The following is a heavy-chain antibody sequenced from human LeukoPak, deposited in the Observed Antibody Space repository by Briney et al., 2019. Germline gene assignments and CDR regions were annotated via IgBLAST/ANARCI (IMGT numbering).Heavy chain of an antibody. Sequence: PSETLSLTCTVSGGSISSSSYYWGWIRQPPGKGLEWIGSIYYSGSTYYNPSLKSRVTISVDTSKNQFSLKLSSVTAADTAVYYCAREHKGSGSSLATSVPFDPWGQGTLVTVSS. CDR2: IYYSGST. CDR3: AREHKGSGSSLATSVPFDP. J-gene: IGHJ5*02. D-gene: IGHD3-10*01. V-gene: IGHV4-39*07. CDR1: GGSISSSSYY.